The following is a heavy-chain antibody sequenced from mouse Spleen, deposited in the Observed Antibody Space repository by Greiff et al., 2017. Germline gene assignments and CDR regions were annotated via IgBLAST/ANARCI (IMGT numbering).Heavy chain of an antibody. Sequence: EVQGVESGGDLVKPGGSLKLSCAASGFTFSSYGMSWVRQTPDKRLEWVATISSGGSYTYYPDSVKGRFTISRDNAKNTLYLQMSSLKSEDTAMYYCARPITTVVDYWGQGTSVTVSS. CDR1: GFTFSSYG. CDR2: ISSGGSYT. CDR3: ARPITTVVDY. J-gene: IGHJ4*01. D-gene: IGHD1-1*01. V-gene: IGHV5-6*01.